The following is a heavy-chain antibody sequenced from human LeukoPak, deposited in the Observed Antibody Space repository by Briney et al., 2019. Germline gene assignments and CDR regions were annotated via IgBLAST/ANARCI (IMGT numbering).Heavy chain of an antibody. V-gene: IGHV3-21*01. CDR3: ARDSKNYDILTGSLDY. CDR2: ISSSSSYI. D-gene: IGHD3-9*01. J-gene: IGHJ4*02. Sequence: PGRSLRLSCAASGFTFSSYSMDCVRQAPGKGRESLSSISSSSSYIYYADSVKGRFTISRDNAKNSLYLQMNSLRAEDTAVYYCARDSKNYDILTGSLDYWGQGTLVTVSS. CDR1: GFTFSSYS.